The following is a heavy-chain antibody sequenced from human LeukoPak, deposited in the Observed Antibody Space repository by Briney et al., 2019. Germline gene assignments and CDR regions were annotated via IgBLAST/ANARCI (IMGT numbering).Heavy chain of an antibody. Sequence: GPVKVSFKASGYTFISYDINWVRQATGQGLEWMGWMNPNSGNTGYSQKFQGRVTMTRNTSISTAYMELSSLRSEDTAVYYCARTYDYTPFDIWGQGTMVTVSS. CDR2: MNPNSGNT. CDR3: ARTYDYTPFDI. D-gene: IGHD3-16*01. J-gene: IGHJ3*02. CDR1: GYTFISYD. V-gene: IGHV1-8*01.